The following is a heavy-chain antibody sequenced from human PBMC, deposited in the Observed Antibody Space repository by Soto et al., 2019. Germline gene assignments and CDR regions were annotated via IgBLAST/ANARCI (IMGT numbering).Heavy chain of an antibody. J-gene: IGHJ4*02. Sequence: ETLSLTCTVSGGSISSSSYYWGWIRQPPGKGLERIGSIYYSGSTYYNPSLKSRVTISVDTPKNQFSLKLSSVTAADTAVYYCARHKVPGECGDYVSWGQGTLVTVSS. D-gene: IGHD4-17*01. CDR1: GGSISSSSYY. CDR3: ARHKVPGECGDYVS. CDR2: IYYSGST. V-gene: IGHV4-39*01.